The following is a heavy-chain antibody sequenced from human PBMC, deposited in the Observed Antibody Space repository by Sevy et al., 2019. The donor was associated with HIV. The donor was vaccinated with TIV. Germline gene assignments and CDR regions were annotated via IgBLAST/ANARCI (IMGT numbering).Heavy chain of an antibody. Sequence: GGSLRLSCAASAFPFSSYAMHWVRQAPGKGLEWVALISYDGSNKYYADSVKGRFTISRDNSKNMLYLQMNSLRGDDTAVYYCARDFDRGNTMATRPPVYWGQGTLVTVSS. J-gene: IGHJ4*02. CDR3: ARDFDRGNTMATRPPVY. D-gene: IGHD3-10*01. CDR2: ISYDGSNK. CDR1: AFPFSSYA. V-gene: IGHV3-30-3*01.